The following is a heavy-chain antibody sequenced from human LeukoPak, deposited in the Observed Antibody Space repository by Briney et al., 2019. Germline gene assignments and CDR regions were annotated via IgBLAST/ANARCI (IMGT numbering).Heavy chain of an antibody. CDR2: INHSGGT. D-gene: IGHD5-24*01. CDR1: GFPFSTYE. J-gene: IGHJ4*02. V-gene: IGHV4-34*01. Sequence: GSLRLSCAASGFPFSTYEMNWVRQPPGKGLEWIGEINHSGGTKHNPSLMSRVIMSVDTSKNQFSLKVRSVTAADTAVYYCARGDGYNYPVDYWGQGTLVTVSS. CDR3: ARGDGYNYPVDY.